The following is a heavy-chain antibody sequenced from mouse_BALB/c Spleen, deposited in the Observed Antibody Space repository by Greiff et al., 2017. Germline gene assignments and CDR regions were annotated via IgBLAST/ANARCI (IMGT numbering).Heavy chain of an antibody. J-gene: IGHJ3*01. CDR3: ARSTMGSWFAY. V-gene: IGHV3-6*02. CDR1: GYSITSGYY. CDR2: ISYDGSN. D-gene: IGHD2-1*01. Sequence: EVKLMESGPGLVKPSQSLSLTCSVTGYSITSGYYRNWIRQFPGNILEWMGYISYDGSNNYNPSLKNRISITHDTSKNQFFLKLNSVTTEDTATYYCARSTMGSWFAYWGQGTLVTVSA.